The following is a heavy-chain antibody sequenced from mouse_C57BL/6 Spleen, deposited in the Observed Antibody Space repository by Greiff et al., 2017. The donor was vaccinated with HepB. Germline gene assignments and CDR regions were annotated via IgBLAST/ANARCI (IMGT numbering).Heavy chain of an antibody. CDR3: AIGFTTVVEGY. CDR1: GYTFTSYW. J-gene: IGHJ2*01. CDR2: IHPSDSDT. D-gene: IGHD1-1*01. Sequence: QVQLKQPGAELVKPGASVKVSCKASGYTFTSYWMHWVKQRPGQGLEWIGRIHPSDSDTNYNQKFKGKATLTVDKSSSTAYMQLSSLTSEDSAVYYCAIGFTTVVEGYWGQGTTLTVSS. V-gene: IGHV1-74*01.